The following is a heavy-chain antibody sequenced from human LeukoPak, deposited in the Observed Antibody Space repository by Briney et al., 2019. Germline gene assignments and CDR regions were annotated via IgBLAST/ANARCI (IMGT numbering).Heavy chain of an antibody. CDR1: GGSISSSSSSSYY. Sequence: PSETLSLTCTVSGGSISSSSSSSYYWGWIRQPPGRGLGWIGSIYYSGSTYYNPSLKSRVTISVDTSKNQFSLKLSSVTAADTAVYYCARHRSPHDAFDIWGQGTMVTVSS. CDR2: IYYSGST. CDR3: ARHRSPHDAFDI. J-gene: IGHJ3*02. V-gene: IGHV4-39*01.